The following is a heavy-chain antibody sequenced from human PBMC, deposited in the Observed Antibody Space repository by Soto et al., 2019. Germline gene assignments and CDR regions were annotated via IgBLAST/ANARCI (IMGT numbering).Heavy chain of an antibody. Sequence: ERSLRLACSPCGCRCSSHGRHWGRQAPGKGLAWVAVISYDGSNIYYGPSLKGRFTISRGNSKNTLYLQNNSLRAEERDVYYCARPGRDRWSGRYCREYWGQGA. CDR2: ISYDGSNI. D-gene: IGHD1-26*01. V-gene: IGHV3-30*03. CDR1: GCRCSSHG. J-gene: IGHJ4*02. CDR3: ARPGRDRWSGRYCREY.